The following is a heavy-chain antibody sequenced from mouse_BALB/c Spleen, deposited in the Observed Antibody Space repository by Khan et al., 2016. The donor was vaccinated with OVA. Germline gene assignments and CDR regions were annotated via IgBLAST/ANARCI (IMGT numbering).Heavy chain of an antibody. Sequence: QVQLQQSGPGLVAPSQSLSITCTVSGFSLTNYGVHWVRQPPGKGLEWLGVIWAGGNTNYTSALMSRLSISKDNSKSQVFLKMNSLQTDDTAMYYCARDRGGFDYWGQGTTLTVSS. CDR1: GFSLTNYG. CDR3: ARDRGGFDY. CDR2: IWAGGNT. J-gene: IGHJ2*01. V-gene: IGHV2-9*02.